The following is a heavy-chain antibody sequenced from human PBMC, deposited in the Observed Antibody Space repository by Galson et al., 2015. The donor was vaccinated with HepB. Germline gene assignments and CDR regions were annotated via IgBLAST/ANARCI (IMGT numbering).Heavy chain of an antibody. Sequence: SLRLSCAASGFIFSTYSMDWVRQAPGKGLEWVSYISSSSGDIYYADSVKGRFTISRDNAKNLLYLHMNSLRVDDTAVYYCARDGGHFDYWGQGALVTVSS. CDR1: GFIFSTYS. V-gene: IGHV3-48*01. D-gene: IGHD3-16*01. J-gene: IGHJ4*02. CDR2: ISSSSGDI. CDR3: ARDGGHFDY.